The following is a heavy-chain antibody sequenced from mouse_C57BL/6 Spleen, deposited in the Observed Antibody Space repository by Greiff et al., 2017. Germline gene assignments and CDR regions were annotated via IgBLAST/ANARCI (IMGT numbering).Heavy chain of an antibody. V-gene: IGHV3-6*01. Sequence: ESGPGLVKPSQSLSLTCSVTGYSITSGYYWNCIRQFPGNKLEWMGDISYDGSNNYNPSLKNRISITRDTSKNQFFLKLNAVTTEDTATYYCARMTTVLGDYWGQGTTLTVSS. CDR1: GYSITSGYY. D-gene: IGHD1-1*01. CDR2: ISYDGSN. J-gene: IGHJ2*01. CDR3: ARMTTVLGDY.